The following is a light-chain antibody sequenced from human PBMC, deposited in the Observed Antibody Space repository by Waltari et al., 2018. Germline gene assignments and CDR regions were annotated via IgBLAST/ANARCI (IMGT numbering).Light chain of an antibody. CDR2: VNSYCSQ. CDR3: QTGGHGTWV. Sequence: QLVLTHSPSASASLGASAKLTRTLSRRPSRNVIAWPQQQPEKGPRDLMKVNSYCSQSKGDEIPARFSGSSSGADPYLTISSLQSEDEADYYCQTGGHGTWVFGGGTKLTVL. CDR1: RRPSRNV. J-gene: IGLJ3*02. V-gene: IGLV4-69*01.